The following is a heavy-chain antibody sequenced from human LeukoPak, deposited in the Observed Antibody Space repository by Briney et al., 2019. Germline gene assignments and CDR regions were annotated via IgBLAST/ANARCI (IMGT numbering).Heavy chain of an antibody. CDR1: GGSISSYY. D-gene: IGHD6-13*01. CDR2: IYYSGST. V-gene: IGHV4-59*01. Sequence: PSETLSLTCTVSGGSISSYYWSWIRQPPGKGLEWIGYIYYSGSTNYNPSLKSRVTISVDTSKNRFSLKLSSVTAADTAVYYCARDRVGQQLVGRNYYYYYMDVWGKGTTVTISS. CDR3: ARDRVGQQLVGRNYYYYYMDV. J-gene: IGHJ6*03.